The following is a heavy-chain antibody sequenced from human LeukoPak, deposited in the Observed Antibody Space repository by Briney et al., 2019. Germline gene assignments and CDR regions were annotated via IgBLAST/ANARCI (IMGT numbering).Heavy chain of an antibody. CDR1: GGSLSSGSYY. D-gene: IGHD3-9*01. Sequence: PSQTLSLTCTVSGGSLSSGSYYWSWLRQPAGKGLEWIGRIYTSGSTNYNPSLKSRVTISVDTSKNQFSLKLSSVTAADTAVYYCAGYDILTGLNLWGQGTLVTVSS. CDR2: IYTSGST. J-gene: IGHJ4*02. CDR3: AGYDILTGLNL. V-gene: IGHV4-61*02.